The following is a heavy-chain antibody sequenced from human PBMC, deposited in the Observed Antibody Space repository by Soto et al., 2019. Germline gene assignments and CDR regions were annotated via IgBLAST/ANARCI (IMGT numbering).Heavy chain of an antibody. J-gene: IGHJ4*02. CDR3: ARRGPGTYSDY. CDR2: ITGSGDST. Sequence: GGSLTLSWSPSWVTCSSYYVDWVGQAPWKGLEWVSVITGSGDSTSYADSVTGPLTISRDNSKNTLYLQMNSLRAEDTAVYYCARRGPGTYSDYWRQGPLVTVS. CDR1: WVTCSSYY. V-gene: IGHV3-23*01. D-gene: IGHD6-13*01.